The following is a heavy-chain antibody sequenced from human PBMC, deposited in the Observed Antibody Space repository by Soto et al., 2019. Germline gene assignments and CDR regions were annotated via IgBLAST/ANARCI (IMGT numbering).Heavy chain of an antibody. D-gene: IGHD3-3*01. Sequence: QVQLVESGGGVVQPGRSLRLSCAAYGFTFSSYGMHWVRQAPGKGLEWVAVIWYDGSNKYYADSVKGRFTISRDNSKNTLYLQMTSLRAEDTAVYYCARDLGFLEWLVFCFDYWGQGTLVTVSS. V-gene: IGHV3-33*01. CDR1: GFTFSSYG. CDR2: IWYDGSNK. J-gene: IGHJ4*02. CDR3: ARDLGFLEWLVFCFDY.